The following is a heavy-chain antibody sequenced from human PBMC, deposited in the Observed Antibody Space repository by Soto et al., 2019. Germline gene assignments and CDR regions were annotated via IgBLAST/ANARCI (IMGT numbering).Heavy chain of an antibody. CDR1: GGSISSGDYY. J-gene: IGHJ3*02. V-gene: IGHV4-61*08. CDR2: IHYSGNT. CDR3: AKARDIVVVPAAIEAFDI. D-gene: IGHD2-2*01. Sequence: PSETLSLTCTVSGGSISSGDYYWSWIRQPPGKGLEWIGYIHYSGNTNYNPSLKSRVTISVDKSKNQFSLKLSSVTAADTAVYYCAKARDIVVVPAAIEAFDIWGQGTMVTVSS.